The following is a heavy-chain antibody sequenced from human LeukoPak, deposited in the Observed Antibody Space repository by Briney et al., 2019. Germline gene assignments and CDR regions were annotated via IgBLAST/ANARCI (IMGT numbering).Heavy chain of an antibody. J-gene: IGHJ4*02. Sequence: PSETLSLTCTVSGGSISSSSYYWGWIRQPPGKGLEWIGSIYYSGSTYYNPSLKSRVTISVDTSKNQFSLELSSVTAADTAVYYCARHLAYCGGDCYSDFDYWGQGTLVTVSS. V-gene: IGHV4-39*01. CDR1: GGSISSSSYY. D-gene: IGHD2-21*02. CDR3: ARHLAYCGGDCYSDFDY. CDR2: IYYSGST.